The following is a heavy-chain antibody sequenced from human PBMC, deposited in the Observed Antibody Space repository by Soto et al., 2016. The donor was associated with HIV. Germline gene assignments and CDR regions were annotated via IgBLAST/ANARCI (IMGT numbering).Heavy chain of an antibody. V-gene: IGHV1-18*01. CDR1: GYTFSNYG. J-gene: IGHJ4*02. D-gene: IGHD3-10*01. CDR2: ISAYNGQT. Sequence: QVQLVQSGSEVKKPGASVKVSCKASGYTFSNYGISWVRQAPGQGLEWMGWISAYNGQTNYAQRLQCRVTMTTDTSTSTAYMELRSLRSDDTAMYYCARDRRDVIMWFGEIFDFWGQGTLVTVSS. CDR3: ARDRRDVIMWFGEIFDF.